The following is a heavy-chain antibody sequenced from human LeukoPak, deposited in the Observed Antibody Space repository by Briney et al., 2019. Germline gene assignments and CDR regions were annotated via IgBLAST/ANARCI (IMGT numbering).Heavy chain of an antibody. CDR3: AKAITMIVVVSAFDI. CDR1: GSTFSSYA. CDR2: ISYDGSNK. D-gene: IGHD3-22*01. J-gene: IGHJ3*02. Sequence: QPGGSLRLSCAASGSTFSSYAMHWVRQAPGKGLERVAVISYDGSNKYYADSVKGRFTISRDNSKNTLYLQMNSLRAEDTAVYYCAKAITMIVVVSAFDIWGQGTMVTVSS. V-gene: IGHV3-30-3*01.